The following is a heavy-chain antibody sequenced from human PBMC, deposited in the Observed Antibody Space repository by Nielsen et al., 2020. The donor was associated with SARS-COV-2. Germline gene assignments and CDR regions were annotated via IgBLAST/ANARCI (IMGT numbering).Heavy chain of an antibody. Sequence: SLKISCAASGFTFDDYAMHWVRQAPGKGLEWVSGISWNSGSIGYADSVKGRFTISRDNAKNSLYLQMNSLRAEDTALYYCAKDIHWNDAGGWFDPWGQGTLVTVSS. D-gene: IGHD1-1*01. CDR3: AKDIHWNDAGGWFDP. CDR2: ISWNSGSI. CDR1: GFTFDDYA. J-gene: IGHJ5*02. V-gene: IGHV3-9*01.